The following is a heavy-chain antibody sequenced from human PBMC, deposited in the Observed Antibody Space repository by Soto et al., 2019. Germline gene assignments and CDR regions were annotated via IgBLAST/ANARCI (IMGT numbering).Heavy chain of an antibody. V-gene: IGHV3-15*01. J-gene: IGHJ6*02. Sequence: EVQLVESGGGLVKPGGSLRLSCAASGFTFSNAWMSWVRQAPGKGLEWVGRIKSKTDGGTTDYAAPVKGRFTISRDDSKNTLYLQMNSLKTEDTAVYYCTTDRTPTHYDFWRGYYDYYYYGMDVWGQGTTVTVSS. CDR2: IKSKTDGGTT. CDR3: TTDRTPTHYDFWRGYYDYYYYGMDV. CDR1: GFTFSNAW. D-gene: IGHD3-3*01.